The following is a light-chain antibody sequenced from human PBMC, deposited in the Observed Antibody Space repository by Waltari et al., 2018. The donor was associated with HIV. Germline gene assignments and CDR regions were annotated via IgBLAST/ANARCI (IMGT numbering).Light chain of an antibody. J-gene: IGKJ3*01. CDR3: QQYDNSPFT. CDR1: QSVNTF. CDR2: RAS. Sequence: EIVLTQSPGTLSLSQGERGTLSCRTSQSVNTFLSWYQQKPGQAPRLLIFRASNRATGIPDRFSGSGSGTDFTLTISRLEPEDYAVYYCQQYDNSPFTFGPGTTVDVK. V-gene: IGKV3-20*01.